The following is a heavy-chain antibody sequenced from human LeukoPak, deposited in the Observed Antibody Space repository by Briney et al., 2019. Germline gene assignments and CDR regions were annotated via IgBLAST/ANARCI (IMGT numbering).Heavy chain of an antibody. CDR3: AKDRVSRWELHYFDY. CDR1: GFKFSSFS. V-gene: IGHV3-48*04. CDR2: VTSSGTST. Sequence: GGSLRLSCAATGFKFSSFSMNWVCQAPGKGLEWISYVTSSGTSTYYADSVKGRFTISRDNAKNSLFLQMNSLRVEDTAVYYCAKDRVSRWELHYFDYRGQGTLVTVSS. J-gene: IGHJ4*02. D-gene: IGHD1-26*01.